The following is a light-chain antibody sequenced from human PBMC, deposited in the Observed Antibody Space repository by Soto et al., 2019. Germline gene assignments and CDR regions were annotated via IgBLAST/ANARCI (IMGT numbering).Light chain of an antibody. CDR3: AAWDDSLSVL. V-gene: IGLV1-47*01. J-gene: IGLJ3*02. Sequence: QAVVTQPPSASGTPGQRVTISCSGSSSNIEKNYVYWYQQVPGTAPKLLIYRNNQRPSGVPDRFSGSKSATSASLAISGLRSEDEADYYCAAWDDSLSVLFGGGTKVTV. CDR1: SSNIEKNY. CDR2: RNN.